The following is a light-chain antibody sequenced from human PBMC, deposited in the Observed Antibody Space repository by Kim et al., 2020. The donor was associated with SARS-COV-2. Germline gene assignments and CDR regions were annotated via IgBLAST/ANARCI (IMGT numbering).Light chain of an antibody. J-gene: IGLJ2*01. CDR1: TGPVTSGHF. V-gene: IGLV7-46*01. CDR2: DTG. CDR3: LLSYSDSRV. Sequence: PGGTITLTCDSRTGPVTSGHFPYWFQQKPGQAPRTLIYDTGNSHSWTPARFSGSLLGGKAALTLSAAQPEDEADYYCLLSYSDSRVFGGGTQLTVL.